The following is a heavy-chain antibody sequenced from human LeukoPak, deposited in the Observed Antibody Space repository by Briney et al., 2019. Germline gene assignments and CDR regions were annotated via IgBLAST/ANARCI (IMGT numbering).Heavy chain of an antibody. J-gene: IGHJ4*02. CDR3: AGGGTSCFYFVS. D-gene: IGHD2-2*01. Sequence: GGCLRLSRAASLFTLCSYSMNGVRQAPGKGLEWVSSISSSRSYIYYAASVKARFTISRDNAKNSLYQQINSRTAEDTAVYYCAGGGTSCFYFVSCGEGTLVTVSS. V-gene: IGHV3-21*01. CDR1: LFTLCSYS. CDR2: ISSSRSYI.